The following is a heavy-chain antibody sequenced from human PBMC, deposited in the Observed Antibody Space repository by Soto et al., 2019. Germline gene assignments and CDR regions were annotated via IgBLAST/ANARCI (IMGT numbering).Heavy chain of an antibody. V-gene: IGHV4-4*07. CDR1: GGSSSDYY. CDR2: IYRSGST. CDR3: ASSSLYGMDV. Sequence: SETLSLTCTVSGGSSSDYYWIWVRQPAGKGLEWIGHIYRSGSTKYNPALKGRVTMSIDTSKNQFSLKVGSVTAADTAVYYCASSSLYGMDVWGQGTTVTVSS. J-gene: IGHJ6*02.